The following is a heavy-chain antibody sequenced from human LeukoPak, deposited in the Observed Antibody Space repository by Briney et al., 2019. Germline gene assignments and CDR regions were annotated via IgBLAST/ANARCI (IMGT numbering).Heavy chain of an antibody. D-gene: IGHD5-12*01. CDR2: IRYAGSTT. J-gene: IGHJ6*03. CDR3: VKASGYGTYYYYYYMDV. Sequence: GGSLRLSCAASGFTFSSSGMHWVRQAPGKGLEWVAFIRYAGSTTYYADSVKGRFTISRDNSNNTLFLQMNRVRGEDTAVYYCVKASGYGTYYYYYYMDVWGKGTTVTIPS. CDR1: GFTFSSSG. V-gene: IGHV3-30*02.